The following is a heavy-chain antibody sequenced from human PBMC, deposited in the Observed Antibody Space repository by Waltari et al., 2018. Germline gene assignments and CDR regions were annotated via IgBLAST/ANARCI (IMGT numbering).Heavy chain of an antibody. V-gene: IGHV3-15*01. Sequence: EVQLVESGGGLVKPGGSLRLSCAASGFTFSNAWMSWVRPAPGKGLEWVGRIKSKTDGGTTDYAAPVKGRFTISRDDSKNTLYLQMNSLKTEDTAVYYCTTDRYCSSTSCRGGGYWGQGTLVTVSS. CDR3: TTDRYCSSTSCRGGGY. D-gene: IGHD2-2*01. J-gene: IGHJ4*02. CDR2: IKSKTDGGTT. CDR1: GFTFSNAW.